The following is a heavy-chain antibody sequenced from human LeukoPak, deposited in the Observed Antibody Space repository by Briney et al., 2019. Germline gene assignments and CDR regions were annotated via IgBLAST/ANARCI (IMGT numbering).Heavy chain of an antibody. D-gene: IGHD2-2*01. CDR2: IYYSGST. Sequence: ASQTLSLTCTVSGGSISSGGYYWSWIRQPPGTGLEWIGYIYYSGSTYYNPSLKSRVTISVDTSKNQFSLKLSSVTAADPAVYYCARCFCSTSWGFDYWGQGTLVTVSS. J-gene: IGHJ4*02. CDR1: GGSISSGGYY. CDR3: ARCFCSTSWGFDY. V-gene: IGHV4-31*03.